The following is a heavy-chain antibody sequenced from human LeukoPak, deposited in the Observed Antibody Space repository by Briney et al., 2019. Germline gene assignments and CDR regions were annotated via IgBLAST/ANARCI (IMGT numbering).Heavy chain of an antibody. CDR1: GGSFSGYY. V-gene: IGHV4-34*01. Sequence: SETLSLTCAVYGGSFSGYYWSWIRQPPGKGLEWIGEINHSGSTNYNPSLKSRVTISVDTSKNQFSLKLSSVTAADTAVYYCARRSGYIYYFDYWGQRTLVTVSS. J-gene: IGHJ4*02. D-gene: IGHD3-16*02. CDR3: ARRSGYIYYFDY. CDR2: INHSGST.